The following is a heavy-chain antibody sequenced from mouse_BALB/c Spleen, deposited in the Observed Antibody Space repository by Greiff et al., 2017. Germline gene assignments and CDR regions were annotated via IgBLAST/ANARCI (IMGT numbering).Heavy chain of an antibody. CDR2: ISDGGSYT. Sequence: EVKLVESGGGLVKPGGSLKLSCAASGFTFSDYYMYWVRQTPEKRLEWVATISDGGSYTYYPDSVKGRFTISRDNAKNNLYLQMSSLKSEDTAMYYCARQGGDYAMDYWGQGTSVTVSS. CDR1: GFTFSDYY. J-gene: IGHJ4*01. V-gene: IGHV5-4*02. CDR3: ARQGGDYAMDY.